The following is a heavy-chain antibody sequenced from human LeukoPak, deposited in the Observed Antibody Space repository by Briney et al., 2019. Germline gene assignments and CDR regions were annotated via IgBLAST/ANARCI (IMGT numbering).Heavy chain of an antibody. Sequence: GGSLRLSCAASGFTFSSYGMHWVRQAPGKGLEWVAVIWYDGSNKYYADSVKGRFTISRDNSKNTLYLQMNSLRAEDTAVYYCAKDHLYYDYVWGSYRPRWYFDLWGRGTLVTASS. J-gene: IGHJ2*01. V-gene: IGHV3-33*06. CDR3: AKDHLYYDYVWGSYRPRWYFDL. CDR2: IWYDGSNK. CDR1: GFTFSSYG. D-gene: IGHD3-16*02.